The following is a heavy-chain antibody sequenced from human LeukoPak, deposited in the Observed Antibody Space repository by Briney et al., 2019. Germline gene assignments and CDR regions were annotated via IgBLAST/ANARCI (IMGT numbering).Heavy chain of an antibody. CDR2: ISPDGSTT. V-gene: IGHV3-74*01. Sequence: GGSLRLSCAASGFPFSRDSMHWVRQSPGKGLVWLSRISPDGSTTNYADSVKGRFTISRGNVKNTLYLQMNSLRDEDTAVYYCASDVAYKFDYWGQGTPVTFSS. D-gene: IGHD1-1*01. CDR3: ASDVAYKFDY. J-gene: IGHJ4*02. CDR1: GFPFSRDS.